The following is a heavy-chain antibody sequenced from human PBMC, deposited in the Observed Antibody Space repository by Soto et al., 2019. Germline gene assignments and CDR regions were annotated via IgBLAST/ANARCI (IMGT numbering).Heavy chain of an antibody. Sequence: SETLSLTCTVSGGSISGGGYYWSWIRQHPGKGLEWIGYIYYSGSTYYNPSLKSRVTISVDTSKNQFSLKLSSVTAADTAVYYCARDGVTRGYQQYCSGGSCYSGGGSYYYGMDVWGQGTTVTVSS. CDR1: GGSISGGGYY. CDR2: IYYSGST. V-gene: IGHV4-31*03. J-gene: IGHJ6*02. D-gene: IGHD2-15*01. CDR3: ARDGVTRGYQQYCSGGSCYSGGGSYYYGMDV.